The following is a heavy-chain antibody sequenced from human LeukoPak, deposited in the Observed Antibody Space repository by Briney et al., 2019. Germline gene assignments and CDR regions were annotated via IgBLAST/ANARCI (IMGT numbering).Heavy chain of an antibody. CDR2: INHSGST. CDR3: ARLRQLVQRGSEWFDP. Sequence: SETLSLTCAVYGGSFSGYYWSWIRQPPGKGLEWIGEINHSGSTNYNPSLKSRVTISVDTSKNQFSLKLSSVTAADTAVYYCARLRQLVQRGSEWFDPWGQGTLSPSPQ. J-gene: IGHJ5*02. V-gene: IGHV4-34*01. CDR1: GGSFSGYY. D-gene: IGHD6-6*01.